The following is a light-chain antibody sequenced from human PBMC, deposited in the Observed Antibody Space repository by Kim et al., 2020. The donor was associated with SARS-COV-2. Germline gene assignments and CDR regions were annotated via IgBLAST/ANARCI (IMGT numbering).Light chain of an antibody. CDR2: GKN. CDR1: SLRSYY. V-gene: IGLV3-19*01. J-gene: IGLJ2*01. Sequence: VALGQTVRITCQGGSLRSYYATWYQQKPGQAPILLIYGKNNRPSGIPDRFSGSSSGNTASLTTTGTQAGDEADYYSNSRDTNDIVLFGGGTQLTVL. CDR3: NSRDTNDIVL.